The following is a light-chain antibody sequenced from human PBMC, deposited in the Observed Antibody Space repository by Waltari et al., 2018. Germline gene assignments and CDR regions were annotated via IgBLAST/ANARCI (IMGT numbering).Light chain of an antibody. V-gene: IGLV2-8*01. J-gene: IGLJ1*01. Sequence: QSALTQPPSASGSPGQSLTISCTGTSSDVGAYNSVSWYQLHPGKAPKSLIYEFTKRPSGVPDRFSGSKSGNTAPLTVSGLQADDEADYYCASFAGINNNYVFGSGTKVTV. CDR3: ASFAGINNNYV. CDR2: EFT. CDR1: SSDVGAYNS.